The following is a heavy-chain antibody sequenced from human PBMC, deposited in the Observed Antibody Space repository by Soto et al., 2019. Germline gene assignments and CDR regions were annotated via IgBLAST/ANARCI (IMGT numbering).Heavy chain of an antibody. CDR2: IIPIFGTA. D-gene: IGHD3-10*01. Sequence: QVQLVQSGAEVKKPGSSVKVSCKASGGTFSSYAISWVRQVPGQGLEWMGGIIPIFGTANYAQKFQGRVTITADESTSTAYMELSSLRSEDTAVYYSARWGGLPRGLDYYYYGMDVWGQGTTVTVSS. J-gene: IGHJ6*02. CDR3: ARWGGLPRGLDYYYYGMDV. CDR1: GGTFSSYA. V-gene: IGHV1-69*12.